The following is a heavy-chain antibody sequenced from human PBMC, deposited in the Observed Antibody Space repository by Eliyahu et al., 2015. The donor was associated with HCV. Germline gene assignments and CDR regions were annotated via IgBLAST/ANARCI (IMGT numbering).Heavy chain of an antibody. J-gene: IGHJ5*02. CDR3: AAGSSSSTFGLTYNWFDP. CDR1: GGSFRGXX. Sequence: QVQLQQWGAGLLKPSETLSLTCAXYGGSFRGXXWXXIRQPPGKGXEWIGEINHSGSTNYHPSLKSRVTISVDTSKNQFSLKLSSVTAADTAVYYCAAGSSSSTFGLTYNWFDPWGQGTLVTVSS. D-gene: IGHD6-6*01. CDR2: INHSGST. V-gene: IGHV4-34*01.